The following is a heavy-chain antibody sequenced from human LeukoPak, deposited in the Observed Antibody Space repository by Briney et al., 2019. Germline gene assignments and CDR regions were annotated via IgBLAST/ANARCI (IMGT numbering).Heavy chain of an antibody. CDR3: ARLRGNYFPDY. CDR1: GGSLNDYY. V-gene: IGHV4-59*01. Sequence: SETLSLTCAVSGGSLNDYYWTWIRQPPGKGLEWIAYIFYSGATNYNPSLRSRVTISVDTSKNQFPLRLSSVTAADTAVYYCARLRGNYFPDYWGQGTLVTVSS. J-gene: IGHJ4*02. CDR2: IFYSGAT. D-gene: IGHD4-11*01.